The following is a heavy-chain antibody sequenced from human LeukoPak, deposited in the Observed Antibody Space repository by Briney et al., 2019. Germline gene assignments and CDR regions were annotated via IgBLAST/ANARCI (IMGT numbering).Heavy chain of an antibody. Sequence: GGSLRLSCAASGFTFCSYDMNSVRQAPGKGLEWVSYISSSGSTIYYADSVKGRFTISRDNAKNSLDLQMNSLRAEDTAVYYCAREEGNYYYYGMDVWDQGTTVTVSS. CDR1: GFTFCSYD. J-gene: IGHJ6*02. V-gene: IGHV3-48*03. CDR3: AREEGNYYYYGMDV. CDR2: ISSSGSTI.